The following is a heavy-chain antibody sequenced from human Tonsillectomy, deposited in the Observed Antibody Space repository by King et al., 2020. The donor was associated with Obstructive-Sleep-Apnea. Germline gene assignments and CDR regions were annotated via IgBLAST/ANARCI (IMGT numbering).Heavy chain of an antibody. J-gene: IGHJ4*02. CDR1: GFSFSTYG. Sequence: QLVQSGGGVVQPERSPRLSCAASGFSFSTYGMHWVRQAPGKGLEWVAFIRYDGNVKYYADSVKGRFTISRDDSKNTLYLQMNSLRAEDTAVYYCAKGAMIVVVMEYFDYWGQGTLVTVSS. D-gene: IGHD3-22*01. CDR2: IRYDGNVK. CDR3: AKGAMIVVVMEYFDY. V-gene: IGHV3-30*02.